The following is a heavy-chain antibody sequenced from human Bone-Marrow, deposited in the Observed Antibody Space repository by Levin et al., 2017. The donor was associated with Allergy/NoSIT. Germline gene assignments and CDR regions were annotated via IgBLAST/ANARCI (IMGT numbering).Heavy chain of an antibody. CDR3: GRVVGLAAAGTLDH. CDR1: GLSFSDYY. Sequence: SCAASGLSFSDYYMSWMRQTPGKGLEWVSYISGDGTTRHYADSVKGRFTMSRDNAKNSLYLQMNSLRVEDTAVYYCGRVVGLAAAGTLDHWGQGTLVTVSS. V-gene: IGHV3-11*01. CDR2: ISGDGTTR. J-gene: IGHJ4*02. D-gene: IGHD6-13*01.